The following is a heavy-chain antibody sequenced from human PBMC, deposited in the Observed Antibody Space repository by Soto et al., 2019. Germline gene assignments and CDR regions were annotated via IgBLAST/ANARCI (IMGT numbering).Heavy chain of an antibody. CDR3: ASIAVAGDYGMDV. V-gene: IGHV3-30*03. Sequence: LRLSCAASGFTFSSYGMHWVRQAPGKGLEWVAVISYDGSNKYYADSVKGRFTISRDNSKNTLYLQMNSLRAEDTAVYYCASIAVAGDYGMDVWGQGTTVTVSS. J-gene: IGHJ6*02. D-gene: IGHD6-19*01. CDR1: GFTFSSYG. CDR2: ISYDGSNK.